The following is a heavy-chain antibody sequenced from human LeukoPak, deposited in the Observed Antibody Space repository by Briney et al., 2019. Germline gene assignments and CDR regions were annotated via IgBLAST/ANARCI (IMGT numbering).Heavy chain of an antibody. CDR2: IRYDGSNK. J-gene: IGHJ6*03. V-gene: IGHV3-30*02. Sequence: GGSLRLSCAASGFTFSTYGIHWVRQAPGKGLEWVAFIRYDGSNKYYADSVKGRFTISKDNSKNTLFLQMNSLRPEDTAVYYCARSSITMVRGVIKSTTSWYHYYNMDVWGKGTTVTVSS. CDR1: GFTFSTYG. CDR3: ARSSITMVRGVIKSTTSWYHYYNMDV. D-gene: IGHD3-10*01.